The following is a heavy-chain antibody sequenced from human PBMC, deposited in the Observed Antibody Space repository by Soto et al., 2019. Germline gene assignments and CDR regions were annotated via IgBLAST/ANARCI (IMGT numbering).Heavy chain of an antibody. CDR2: ISGSGGST. V-gene: IGHV3-23*01. J-gene: IGHJ6*02. CDR1: GFTFSSYA. D-gene: IGHD6-13*01. CDR3: AKGRYSSSWTRYGMDV. Sequence: EVQLLESGGGLVQPGGSLRLSCAASGFTFSSYAMSWVRQAPGKGLEWVSAISGSGGSTYYADSVKGRFTISRDNSKNTLYLQMNRLRAEDTAVYYCAKGRYSSSWTRYGMDVWGQGTTVTVSS.